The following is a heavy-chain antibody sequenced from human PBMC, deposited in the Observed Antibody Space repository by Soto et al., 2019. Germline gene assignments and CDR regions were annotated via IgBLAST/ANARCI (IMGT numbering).Heavy chain of an antibody. CDR3: ARDVSSGWLQWFDP. Sequence: SETLSLTCTVSGGSISSYYWSWIRQPPGKGLEWIGYIYYSGSTNYNPSLKSRVTISVDTSKNQFSLKLSSVTAADTAVYYCARDVSSGWLQWFDPWGQGTLVTVSS. D-gene: IGHD6-19*01. CDR2: IYYSGST. J-gene: IGHJ5*02. V-gene: IGHV4-59*01. CDR1: GGSISSYY.